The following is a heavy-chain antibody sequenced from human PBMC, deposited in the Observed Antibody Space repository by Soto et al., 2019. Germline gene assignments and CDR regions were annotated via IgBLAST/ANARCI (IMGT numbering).Heavy chain of an antibody. V-gene: IGHV1-18*01. Sequence: GASVKVSCKASGYTFTSYGISWVRQAPGQGLEWMGWISAYNGNTNYAQKLQGRVTMTTDTSTSTAYMELRSLRSDDTAVYYCARDRYYYDSSGYYRFDYWGQGTLVTVS. CDR1: GYTFTSYG. CDR3: ARDRYYYDSSGYYRFDY. D-gene: IGHD3-22*01. J-gene: IGHJ4*02. CDR2: ISAYNGNT.